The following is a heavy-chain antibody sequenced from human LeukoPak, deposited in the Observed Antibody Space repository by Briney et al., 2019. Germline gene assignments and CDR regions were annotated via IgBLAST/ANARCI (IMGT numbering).Heavy chain of an antibody. D-gene: IGHD3-10*01. CDR2: IFYTRNT. Sequence: SQTLSLTCAFSGGSISSGDYPWSWIRQPPGKGLEWIGSIFYTRNTSYNPSLKSRVTISVDMSKNQLSLKLSSVTAADTAVYYCARRFYVSGSQFDYWGQGTLVTVSS. CDR1: GGSISSGDYP. V-gene: IGHV4-30-2*01. J-gene: IGHJ4*02. CDR3: ARRFYVSGSQFDY.